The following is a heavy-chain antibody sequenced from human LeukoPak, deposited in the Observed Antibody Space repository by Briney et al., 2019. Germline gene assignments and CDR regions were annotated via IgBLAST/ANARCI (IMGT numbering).Heavy chain of an antibody. CDR1: GYTFTSYD. CDR3: AREEGFDGSYYGPDY. D-gene: IGHD1-26*01. V-gene: IGHV1-8*01. Sequence: ASVKVSCKASGYTFTSYDINWVRQATGQGLEWMGWMNPNSGNTGYAQKFQGRVTMTRNTSISTAYMELSRLRSDDTAVYYCAREEGFDGSYYGPDYWGQETLVTVSS. CDR2: MNPNSGNT. J-gene: IGHJ4*02.